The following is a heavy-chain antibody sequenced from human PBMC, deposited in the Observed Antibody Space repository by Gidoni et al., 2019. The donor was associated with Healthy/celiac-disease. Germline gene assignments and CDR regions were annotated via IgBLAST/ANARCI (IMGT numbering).Heavy chain of an antibody. J-gene: IGHJ4*02. CDR1: GFTFSCSA. V-gene: IGHV3-73*01. D-gene: IGHD3-22*01. CDR2: IRSKANSYAT. CDR3: TRHTSPYYDSSGYLTPGNY. Sequence: EVQLVESGGGLVQPGGSLKLSCAASGFTFSCSAMHWVRQASGKGLEWVGRIRSKANSYATAYAASVKGRFTISRDDSKNTAYLQMNSLKTEDTAVYYCTRHTSPYYDSSGYLTPGNYWGQGTLVTVSS.